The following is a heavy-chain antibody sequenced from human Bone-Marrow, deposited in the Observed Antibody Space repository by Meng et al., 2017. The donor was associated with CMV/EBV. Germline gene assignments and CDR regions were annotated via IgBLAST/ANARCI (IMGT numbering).Heavy chain of an antibody. CDR1: GFTFSSYD. J-gene: IGHJ6*02. Sequence: GGSLRLSCAASGFTFSSYDMHWVRQATGKGLEWVSAIGTAGDTYYPGSVKGRFTISRENAKNSLYLQMNSLRAGDTAVYYCARDNNYDFWSAWDYYGMDVWGQGTTVTVSS. V-gene: IGHV3-13*01. CDR3: ARDNNYDFWSAWDYYGMDV. CDR2: IGTAGDT. D-gene: IGHD3-3*01.